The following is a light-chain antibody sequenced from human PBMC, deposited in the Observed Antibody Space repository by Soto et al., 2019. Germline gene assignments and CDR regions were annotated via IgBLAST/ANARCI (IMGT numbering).Light chain of an antibody. CDR3: QQYYASTPT. Sequence: DIMMTQSPDSLAVSLCERATINCKSSQSVLYTSNNKKYLAWYQQKPRQSPKLLISWASTRESGVPDRFSGSGSGSDCTLSISGLQHEDVAVYYCQQYYASTPTFGQGTKVDIK. CDR1: QSVLYTSNNKKY. J-gene: IGKJ1*01. V-gene: IGKV4-1*01. CDR2: WAS.